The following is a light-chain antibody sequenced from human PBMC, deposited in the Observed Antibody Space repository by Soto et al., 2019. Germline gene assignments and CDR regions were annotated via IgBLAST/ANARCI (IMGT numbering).Light chain of an antibody. CDR2: DAS. J-gene: IGKJ4*01. Sequence: EIVLTQSPATLSLSPGEMATLSCWASQRMGKNYLGWEQQKPGLAPRLLIWDASNRATGIPDRFTGSGSGKEFTLTLTRLEPEDFAVYYCHQYGHTPLSFGGGTRVEIK. V-gene: IGKV3D-20*01. CDR1: QRMGKNY. CDR3: HQYGHTPLS.